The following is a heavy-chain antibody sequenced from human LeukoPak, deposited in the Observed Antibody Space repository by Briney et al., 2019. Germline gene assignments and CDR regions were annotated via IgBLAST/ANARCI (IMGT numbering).Heavy chain of an antibody. Sequence: PSETLSLTCTVSGGSISSSSYYWGWIRQPPGKGLEWIGSIYYSGSTYYNPSLKSRVTISVDTSKNQFSLKLSSVTAADTAVYYCARGRIVVVVAATGGYFDYWGQGTLVTVSS. J-gene: IGHJ4*02. CDR3: ARGRIVVVVAATGGYFDY. D-gene: IGHD2-15*01. CDR1: GGSISSSSYY. CDR2: IYYSGST. V-gene: IGHV4-39*07.